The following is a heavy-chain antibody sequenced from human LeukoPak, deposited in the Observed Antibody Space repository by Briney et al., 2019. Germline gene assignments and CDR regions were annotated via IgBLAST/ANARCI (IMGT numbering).Heavy chain of an antibody. CDR2: ISSNGGIT. Sequence: GGSLRLSCSASGFTFSNYAMHWVRQAPGKGLEYVSAISSNGGITYYADSVKGGFTISRDNSKNALYLQMSNLRAEDTAVYYCVKRELGYCSSTSCYDSWGQGTLVTVSS. D-gene: IGHD2-2*01. J-gene: IGHJ5*01. V-gene: IGHV3-64D*06. CDR3: VKRELGYCSSTSCYDS. CDR1: GFTFSNYA.